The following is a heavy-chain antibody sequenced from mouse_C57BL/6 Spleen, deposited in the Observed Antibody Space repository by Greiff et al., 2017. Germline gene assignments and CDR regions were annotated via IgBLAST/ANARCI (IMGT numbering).Heavy chain of an antibody. CDR2: ISYDGSN. Sequence: VQLQQSGPGLVKPSQSLSLTCSVTGYSITSGYYWNWIRQFPGNKLEWMGYISYDGSNNYNPSLKNRISITRDTSKNQFFLKLNSVTTEDTATYYCARDPEDGYYFDYWGQGTTLTVSS. V-gene: IGHV3-6*01. J-gene: IGHJ2*01. CDR3: ARDPEDGYYFDY. D-gene: IGHD2-3*01. CDR1: GYSITSGYY.